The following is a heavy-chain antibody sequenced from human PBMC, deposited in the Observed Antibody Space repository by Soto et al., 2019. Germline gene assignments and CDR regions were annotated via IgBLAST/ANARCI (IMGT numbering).Heavy chain of an antibody. V-gene: IGHV3-23*01. CDR2: ISGSGGST. D-gene: IGHD3-22*01. J-gene: IGHJ4*02. CDR1: GFTFSSYA. Sequence: GSLRLSCAASGFTFSSYAMSWVRQAPGKGLEWVSAISGSGGSTYYADSVKGRFTISRDNSKNTLYLQMNSLRAEDTAVYYCAKDRRHYYDSSGDYFDYWGQGTLVTVSS. CDR3: AKDRRHYYDSSGDYFDY.